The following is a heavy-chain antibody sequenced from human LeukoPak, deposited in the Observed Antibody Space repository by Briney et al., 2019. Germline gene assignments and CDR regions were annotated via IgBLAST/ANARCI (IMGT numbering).Heavy chain of an antibody. CDR1: GFTFSSYA. J-gene: IGHJ4*02. CDR2: ISGSGGST. V-gene: IGHV3-23*01. CDR3: AKDLVLVGATPFDY. D-gene: IGHD1-26*01. Sequence: GGSLRLSYAASGFTFSSYAMRWGRQAPGKGLEWVSAISGSGGSTYYADSVKGRFTISRDNSKNTLYLQMNSLRAEDTAVYYCAKDLVLVGATPFDYWGQGTLVTVSS.